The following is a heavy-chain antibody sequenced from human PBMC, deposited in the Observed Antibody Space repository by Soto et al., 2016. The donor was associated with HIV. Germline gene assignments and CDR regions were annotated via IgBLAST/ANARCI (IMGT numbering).Heavy chain of an antibody. CDR1: GYIFTAYY. V-gene: IGHV1-2*02. Sequence: QVQLVQTGAEVKKPGASVKVSCKASGYIFTAYYIHWVRQAPGQGLEWVGWINPNSGETNYAQKFEGRVTMTSITSITTAYMDLSRLRSDDTAIYYCAREHYGGNANYYYAMDTWGQGTTVTASS. CDR2: INPNSGET. CDR3: AREHYGGNANYYYAMDT. J-gene: IGHJ6*02. D-gene: IGHD4-17*01.